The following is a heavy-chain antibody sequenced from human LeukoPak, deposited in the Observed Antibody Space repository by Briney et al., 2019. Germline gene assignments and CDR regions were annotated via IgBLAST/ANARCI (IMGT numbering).Heavy chain of an antibody. CDR3: ARSRTILLDY. J-gene: IGHJ4*02. V-gene: IGHV4-39*07. CDR2: IYYSGST. Sequence: SETLSLTCTVSGGSISSSSYYWGWIRQPPGKGLEWIGSIYYSGSTYYNPSLKSRVTISVDTSKNQFSLKLSSVTAAHTAVYYCARSRTILLDYWGQGTLVTVSS. CDR1: GGSISSSSYY. D-gene: IGHD4/OR15-4a*01.